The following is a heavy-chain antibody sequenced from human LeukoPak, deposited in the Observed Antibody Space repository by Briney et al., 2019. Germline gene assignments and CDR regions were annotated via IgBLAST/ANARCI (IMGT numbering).Heavy chain of an antibody. J-gene: IGHJ6*03. CDR3: ARVVGLTGYSSSWYSGYYYYMDV. CDR1: GFTFSNYA. V-gene: IGHV3-23*01. D-gene: IGHD6-13*01. Sequence: GGSLRLSCAASGFTFSNYAMGWVRQAPGKGLEWVSAISGSGGSTYYADSVKGRFTISRDNSKNTLYLQMNSLRAEDTAVYYCARVVGLTGYSSSWYSGYYYYMDVWGKGTTVTVSS. CDR2: ISGSGGST.